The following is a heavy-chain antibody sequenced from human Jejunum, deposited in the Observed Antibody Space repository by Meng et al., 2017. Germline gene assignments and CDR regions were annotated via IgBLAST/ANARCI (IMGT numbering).Heavy chain of an antibody. CDR3: VRGEFAMLARFDF. CDR2: IYNGGNT. Sequence: QVQLQKSVPGLVNPPGTLSLPCAVSGGYINKENWWSWVRQSPERGLEWIGEIYNGGNTNYNPSLNRRVTMSVDESTNQMSLKLTSVTAADTAVYYCVRGEFAMLARFDFWSQGILVTVSS. J-gene: IGHJ4*02. V-gene: IGHV4-4*03. CDR1: GGYINKENW. D-gene: IGHD2-2*01.